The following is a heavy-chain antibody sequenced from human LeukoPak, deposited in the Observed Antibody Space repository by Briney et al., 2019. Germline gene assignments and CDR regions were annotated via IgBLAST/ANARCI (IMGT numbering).Heavy chain of an antibody. V-gene: IGHV3-23*01. J-gene: IGHJ4*02. CDR1: GFTFSSYS. D-gene: IGHD6-13*01. Sequence: GGSLRFSCAASGFTFSSYSMNWVRQAPGKGLEWVSTISGSGGSTYYADSVKGRFTISRDNSKNTLYLQMNSLRAEDTAVYYCAKGIAAADRAFDYWGQGTLVTVSS. CDR3: AKGIAAADRAFDY. CDR2: ISGSGGST.